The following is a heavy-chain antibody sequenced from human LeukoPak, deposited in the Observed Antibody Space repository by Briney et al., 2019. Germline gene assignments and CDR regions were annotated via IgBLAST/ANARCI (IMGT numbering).Heavy chain of an antibody. CDR2: IKQDGSEK. V-gene: IGHV3-7*05. CDR1: GFTFSSYW. CDR3: ARAAGTHDH. J-gene: IGHJ4*02. Sequence: PGGSLRLSCVASGFTFSSYWMSWVRQAPGKGLEWVANIKQDGSEKYYVDSVKGRFTISRDNPKNSLNLQMNSLRVDDTAVYYCARAAGTHDHWGQGALVTVSS. D-gene: IGHD1-1*01.